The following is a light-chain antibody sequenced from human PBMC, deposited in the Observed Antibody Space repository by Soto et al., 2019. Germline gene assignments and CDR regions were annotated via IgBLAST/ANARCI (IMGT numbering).Light chain of an antibody. Sequence: QSVLTQPPSVSGAPGQRVTISCTGSSSNIGAGYDVHWYQQLPGTAPKLLIYGNFNRPSGVPDRFSGSRSGTSASLAITGLQAEDEAGYYCQSYDSSLSVVFGGGTKLTVL. V-gene: IGLV1-40*01. CDR2: GNF. CDR3: QSYDSSLSVV. CDR1: SSNIGAGYD. J-gene: IGLJ2*01.